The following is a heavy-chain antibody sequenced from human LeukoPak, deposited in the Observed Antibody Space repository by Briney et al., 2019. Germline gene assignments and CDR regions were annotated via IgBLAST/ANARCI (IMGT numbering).Heavy chain of an antibody. V-gene: IGHV4-39*01. CDR3: ARPGIECGYSSGCPFQH. Sequence: SETLSLTCTVPGGSISSSSYYWGWIRQPPGKGLEWIGSIYYSGSTYYNPSLKSRVTISVDTSKNQFSLKLSSVTAADTAVYYCARPGIECGYSSGCPFQHWGQGTLVTVSS. CDR1: GGSISSSSYY. D-gene: IGHD6-19*01. J-gene: IGHJ1*01. CDR2: IYYSGST.